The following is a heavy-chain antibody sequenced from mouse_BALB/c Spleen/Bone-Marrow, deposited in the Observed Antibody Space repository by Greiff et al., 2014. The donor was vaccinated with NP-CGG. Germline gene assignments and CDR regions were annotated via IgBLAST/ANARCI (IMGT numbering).Heavy chain of an antibody. V-gene: IGHV1-7*01. CDR1: CYTFTSYW. Sequence: QGQLKESGTELAKTGASVKMSCKASCYTFTSYWMHWGKKRPGQGLEWIGYINPSTGYTEFYQNFKDKATLTADKSSSTAYMQLSSLTSEDSAVYYCARSGDYGQFDYWGQGTTLTVSS. CDR3: ARSGDYGQFDY. J-gene: IGHJ2*01. CDR2: INPSTGYT. D-gene: IGHD2-4*01.